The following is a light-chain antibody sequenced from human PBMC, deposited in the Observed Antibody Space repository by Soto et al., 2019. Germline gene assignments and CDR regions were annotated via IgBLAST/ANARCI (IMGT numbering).Light chain of an antibody. CDR2: GNS. CDR1: SSNIGAGYD. Sequence: QSVLTQPPSVSGAPGQRVTISCTGSSSNIGAGYDVHWYQQLPGTAPKLLIYGNSNRPSGVPDRFSGSKSGTSASLAITGLHAEDEADYYCQSYDSSLLYVFGTGTKVTVL. CDR3: QSYDSSLLYV. J-gene: IGLJ1*01. V-gene: IGLV1-40*01.